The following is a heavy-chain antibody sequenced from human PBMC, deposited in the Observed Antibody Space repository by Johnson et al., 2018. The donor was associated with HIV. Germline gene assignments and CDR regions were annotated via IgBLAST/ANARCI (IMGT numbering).Heavy chain of an antibody. Sequence: EVQLVESGGGLVKPGGSLRLSCAASGFTVSSYYMSWVRQAPGKGLEWVSVIYSGGSTGYADSVKGRFTISRDNAKKSLYLQMNSLRVEDTAVYYCARAIDQGYSSGWSSDVYDIWGQGTMVTVSA. CDR2: IYSGGST. V-gene: IGHV3-66*01. CDR3: ARAIDQGYSSGWSSDVYDI. J-gene: IGHJ3*02. D-gene: IGHD6-19*01. CDR1: GFTVSSYY.